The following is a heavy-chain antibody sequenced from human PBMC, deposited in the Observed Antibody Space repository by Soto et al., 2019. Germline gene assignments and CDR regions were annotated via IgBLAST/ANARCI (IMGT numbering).Heavy chain of an antibody. V-gene: IGHV3-23*01. D-gene: IGHD3-22*01. CDR2: ISGSGGTT. CDR3: AKSQEVISTSFDY. J-gene: IGHJ4*02. Sequence: PGGSLRLSCVASGFTFSSYALNWVRQAPGRGLEWVSAISGSGGTTYYADSVKGRFTISRDNSKNTLFLQMNSLRAEDAAIYYCAKSQEVISTSFDYWGQGSLVTVSS. CDR1: GFTFSSYA.